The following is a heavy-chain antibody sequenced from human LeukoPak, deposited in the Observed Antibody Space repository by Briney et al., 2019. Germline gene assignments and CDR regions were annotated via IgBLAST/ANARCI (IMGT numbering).Heavy chain of an antibody. Sequence: PSETLSLTCTVSGGSISSSNYYWGWIRQPPGKGLEWIGSMFYRGNTYYNPSLKSRVTISLDTSKDQFSLKLSSVTAADTAIYYCARDEHSTQFDNWGQGTLVTVSS. CDR3: ARDEHSTQFDN. D-gene: IGHD6-13*01. V-gene: IGHV4-39*07. J-gene: IGHJ5*02. CDR2: MFYRGNT. CDR1: GGSISSSNYY.